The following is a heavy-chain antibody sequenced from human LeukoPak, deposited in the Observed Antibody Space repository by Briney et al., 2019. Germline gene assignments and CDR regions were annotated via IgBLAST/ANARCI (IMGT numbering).Heavy chain of an antibody. CDR2: ISAYNGNT. J-gene: IGHJ6*03. D-gene: IGHD3-10*01. Sequence: GASVKVSCKASGYTFTSYGISWVRQAPGQGLEWMGWISAYNGNTNYAQKLQGRVTMTTDTSTSTAYMELRSLRSDDTAVYYCARGPTNYYGSGSYYMGVWGKGTTVTVSS. V-gene: IGHV1-18*01. CDR1: GYTFTSYG. CDR3: ARGPTNYYGSGSYYMGV.